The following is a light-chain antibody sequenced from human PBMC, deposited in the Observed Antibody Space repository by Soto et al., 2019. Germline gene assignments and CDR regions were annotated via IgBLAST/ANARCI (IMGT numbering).Light chain of an antibody. CDR2: DAS. V-gene: IGKV3-20*01. CDR3: QQSGSYPLT. CDR1: QTVRNNY. Sequence: EFVLAQSPGTLFLSPGERATLSCRASQTVRNNYLAWYQQKPGQAPRLLIYDASSRATVIPDRFSGGGSGTDFTLSISRLEPEDFAVYYCQQSGSYPLTFGGGTKVDIK. J-gene: IGKJ4*02.